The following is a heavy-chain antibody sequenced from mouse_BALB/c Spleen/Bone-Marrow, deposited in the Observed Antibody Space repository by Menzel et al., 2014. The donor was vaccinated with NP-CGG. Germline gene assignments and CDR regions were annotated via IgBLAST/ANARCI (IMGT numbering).Heavy chain of an antibody. V-gene: IGHV5-9-4*01. CDR3: ARDGYGSSD. CDR1: GFTFSTYA. Sequence: EVQLQQSGGVLVKPGGSLKLSCAASGFTFSTYAMSWVRQSPEKRLEWVAEISSGGSYTYYPDTVTGRFTISRDNAKNTLYLEMSSLRSEDTAMYYCARDGYGSSDWGQGTLVTASA. CDR2: ISSGGSYT. D-gene: IGHD1-1*01. J-gene: IGHJ3*01.